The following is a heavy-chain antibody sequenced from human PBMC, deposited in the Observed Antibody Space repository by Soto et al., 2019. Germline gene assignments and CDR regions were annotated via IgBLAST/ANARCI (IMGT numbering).Heavy chain of an antibody. D-gene: IGHD5-12*01. V-gene: IGHV4-59*01. CDR3: ARVGGYEIDY. J-gene: IGHJ4*02. Sequence: PSETLSLTCTVSGGSISSYYWSWIRQPPGKGPEWIGYIYYSGSTNYNPSLKSRVTISVDTSKNQFSLKLSSVTAADTDVYYCARVGGYEIDYWGQGTLVTVSS. CDR1: GGSISSYY. CDR2: IYYSGST.